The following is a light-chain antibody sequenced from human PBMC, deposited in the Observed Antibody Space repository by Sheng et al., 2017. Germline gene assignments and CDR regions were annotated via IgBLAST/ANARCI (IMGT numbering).Light chain of an antibody. CDR1: SGSIASNY. Sequence: NFMLTQPHSVSESPGKTVTISCTRSSGSIASNYVQWYQQRPGSSPATVIYXDSQRPSGVPDRFSGSTDSSSNSASLTISGLEPEDEAVYYCHSSDRYNQGIFGGGTKLTVL. CDR3: HSSDRYNQGI. CDR2: XDS. V-gene: IGLV6-57*01. J-gene: IGLJ2*01.